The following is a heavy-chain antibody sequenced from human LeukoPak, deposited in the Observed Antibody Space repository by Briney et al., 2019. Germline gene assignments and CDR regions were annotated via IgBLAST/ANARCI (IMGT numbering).Heavy chain of an antibody. D-gene: IGHD6-19*01. V-gene: IGHV3-53*01. Sequence: GRSLRLSCAASGFTVSSNYMSWVRQAPGKGLEWVSVIYSGGSTYYADSVKGRFTISRDNSKNTLYLQMNSLRAEDTAVYYCARTAVAVYYYYGMDVWGQGTTVTVSS. J-gene: IGHJ6*02. CDR1: GFTVSSNY. CDR2: IYSGGST. CDR3: ARTAVAVYYYYGMDV.